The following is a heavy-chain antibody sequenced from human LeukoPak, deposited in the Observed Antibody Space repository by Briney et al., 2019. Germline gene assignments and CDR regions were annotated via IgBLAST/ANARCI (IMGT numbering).Heavy chain of an antibody. Sequence: RGSLRLSCAASGFTFSNYYMTWIRQAPGKGLQWISFISDSGNTIYYADSVEGRFTISRDNAKNSLYLQMHSLRAEGTAMYYCARSTLPGRSGRTEFFQHWGQGTLVTVSS. V-gene: IGHV3-11*01. CDR1: GFTFSNYY. J-gene: IGHJ1*01. CDR3: ARSTLPGRSGRTEFFQH. D-gene: IGHD6-19*01. CDR2: ISDSGNTI.